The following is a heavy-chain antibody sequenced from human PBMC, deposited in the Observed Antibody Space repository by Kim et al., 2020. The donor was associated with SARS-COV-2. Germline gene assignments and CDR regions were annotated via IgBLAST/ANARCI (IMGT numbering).Heavy chain of an antibody. V-gene: IGHV3-33*06. J-gene: IGHJ4*02. Sequence: YAASRKGRFTISRDNSKNTLYLPMNRLRAEDTAVYYCAKDSSVAAYYFNYWGQGTLVTVSS. D-gene: IGHD6-19*01. CDR3: AKDSSVAAYYFNY.